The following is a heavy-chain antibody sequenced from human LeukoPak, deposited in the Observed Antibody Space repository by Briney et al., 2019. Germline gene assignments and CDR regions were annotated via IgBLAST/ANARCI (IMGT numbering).Heavy chain of an antibody. J-gene: IGHJ4*02. CDR1: GFTFSTYA. CDR3: AKDRPLNWGYHFDY. D-gene: IGHD7-27*01. CDR2: ISGSGGST. Sequence: PGGSLRVSCAASGFTFSTYAMSWVRQAPGKGLEWVSAISGSGGSTYYADSVKGRFTISRDNSKNTMSLQMNSLRAEDTAVYYCAKDRPLNWGYHFDYWGQGTLVTVSS. V-gene: IGHV3-23*01.